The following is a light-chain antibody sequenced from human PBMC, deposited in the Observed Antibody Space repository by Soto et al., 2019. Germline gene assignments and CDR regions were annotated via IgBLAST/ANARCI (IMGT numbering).Light chain of an antibody. CDR1: QSVLYSPNNKNY. Sequence: DIVMTQSPDSLALSLGERATINCKSSQSVLYSPNNKNYLAWYPQKPGQPPKLLLYWASMRESGVPDRFSGSASGTDFTLTISSLQAEDVAVYYCHQYASSPWTFGPGTKVEIK. CDR3: HQYASSPWT. J-gene: IGKJ1*01. CDR2: WAS. V-gene: IGKV4-1*01.